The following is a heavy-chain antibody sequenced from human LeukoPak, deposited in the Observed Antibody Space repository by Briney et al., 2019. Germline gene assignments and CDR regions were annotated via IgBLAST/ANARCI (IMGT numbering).Heavy chain of an antibody. CDR3: VRAYCSSTSCYTEGWFDP. J-gene: IGHJ5*02. CDR1: GYSIISGYS. CDR2: FHYSGST. D-gene: IGHD2-2*02. V-gene: IGHV4-38-2*02. Sequence: PSETLSLTCTVSGYSIISGYSWDWIRQPPGKGLEWIGSFHYSGSTYYNPSLMSRVTISGDTSKNQFSLRLSSVTAADTAVYYCVRAYCSSTSCYTEGWFDPWGQGTLVTVSS.